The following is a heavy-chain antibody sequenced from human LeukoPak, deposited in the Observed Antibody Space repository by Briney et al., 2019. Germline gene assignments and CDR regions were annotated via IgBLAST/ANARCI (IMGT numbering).Heavy chain of an antibody. Sequence: KPSQTLSLTCTVSGGSISSGGYYWSWIRQHPGKGLEWIGYIYYSGSTYYNPSLKSRVTISVDTSKHQFSLKLSSVTAADTAVYYCARRCGAGTLGFGYWGQGTLVTVSS. CDR1: GGSISSGGYY. J-gene: IGHJ4*02. V-gene: IGHV4-31*03. CDR3: ARRCGAGTLGFGY. CDR2: IYYSGST. D-gene: IGHD6-19*01.